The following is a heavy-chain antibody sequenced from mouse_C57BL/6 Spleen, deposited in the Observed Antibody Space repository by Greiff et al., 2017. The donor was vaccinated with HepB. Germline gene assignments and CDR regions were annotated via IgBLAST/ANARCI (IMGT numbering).Heavy chain of an antibody. CDR1: GFNIKDYY. D-gene: IGHD3-2*02. V-gene: IGHV14-2*01. J-gene: IGHJ3*01. CDR3: ARGTAQARAWFAY. Sequence: VQLKESGAELVKPGASVKLSCTASGFNIKDYYMHWVKQRTEQGLEWIGRIDPEDGETKYAPKFQGKATITADTSSNTAYLQLSSLTSEDTAVYYCARGTAQARAWFAYWGQGTLVTVSA. CDR2: IDPEDGET.